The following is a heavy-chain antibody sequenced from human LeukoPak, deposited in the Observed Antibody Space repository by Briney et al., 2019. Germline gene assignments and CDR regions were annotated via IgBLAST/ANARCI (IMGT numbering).Heavy chain of an antibody. V-gene: IGHV3-48*04. D-gene: IGHD6-13*01. CDR2: ISSSGSTI. Sequence: GGSLRLSCAASGFIFSSYSMNWVRQAPGKGLEWVSYISSSGSTIYYADSVKGRFTISRDNAKNSLYLQVNSLRAEDTAVYYCARLAAAAIYYFDYWGQGTLVTVSS. CDR3: ARLAAAAIYYFDY. J-gene: IGHJ4*02. CDR1: GFIFSSYS.